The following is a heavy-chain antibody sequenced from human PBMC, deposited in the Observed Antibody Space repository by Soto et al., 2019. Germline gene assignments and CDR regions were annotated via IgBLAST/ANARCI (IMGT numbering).Heavy chain of an antibody. J-gene: IGHJ4*02. CDR2: INSDGSST. D-gene: IGHD2-8*01. V-gene: IGHV3-74*01. Sequence: SCAASGFTFSSYWMHWVRQAPGKGLVWVSRINSDGSSTSYADSVKGRFTISRDNAKNTLYLQMNSLRAEDTAVYYCAREGRMTPFDYWGQGTLVTVSS. CDR1: GFTFSSYW. CDR3: AREGRMTPFDY.